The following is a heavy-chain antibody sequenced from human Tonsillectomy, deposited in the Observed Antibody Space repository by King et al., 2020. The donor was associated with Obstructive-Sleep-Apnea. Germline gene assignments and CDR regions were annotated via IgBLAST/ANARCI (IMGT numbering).Heavy chain of an antibody. CDR2: INHSGST. CDR3: ARLIFGVVYKRPGMDV. V-gene: IGHV4-34*01. CDR1: GGSFSGYY. D-gene: IGHD3-3*01. J-gene: IGHJ6*02. Sequence: VQLQQWGAGLLKPSETLSLTCAVYGGSFSGYYWSWIRQPPGKGLEWIGEINHSGSTNYNPSLKSRVTISVDTSKNQFSLKLSSVTAADTAVYYCARLIFGVVYKRPGMDVWGQGTTVTVSS.